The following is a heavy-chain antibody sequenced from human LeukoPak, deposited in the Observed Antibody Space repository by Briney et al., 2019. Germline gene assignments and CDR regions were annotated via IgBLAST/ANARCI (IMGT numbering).Heavy chain of an antibody. V-gene: IGHV3-9*01. CDR3: AKGHTYGLGESYLDF. J-gene: IGHJ4*02. CDR1: GYTFDDYA. CDR2: ISWNSGSI. Sequence: GRSLRLSCEASGYTFDDYAMHWVRQAPGKGLEWVSAISWNSGSIGYADSVKGRFTISRDNGKNSLYLQMNSLRTEDTALYYCAKGHTYGLGESYLDFWGQGTLVSVSS. D-gene: IGHD5-18*01.